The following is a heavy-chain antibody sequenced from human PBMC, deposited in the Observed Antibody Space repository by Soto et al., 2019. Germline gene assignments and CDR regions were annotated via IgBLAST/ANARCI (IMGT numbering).Heavy chain of an antibody. CDR1: GFSLSTSEVG. J-gene: IGHJ3*01. CDR3: AHIGGRKTMWGSLRENVFDV. Sequence: QITLKESGPTLVKPTQTLTLTCTFSGFSLSTSEVGVGWMRQPPGKALEWLALIYWDDDKRYSPSLKNRPTITKDTSKNQVVLTMTNMDPVDTATYFCAHIGGRKTMWGSLRENVFDVWGQGTMVSVSS. V-gene: IGHV2-5*02. CDR2: IYWDDDK. D-gene: IGHD3-16*01.